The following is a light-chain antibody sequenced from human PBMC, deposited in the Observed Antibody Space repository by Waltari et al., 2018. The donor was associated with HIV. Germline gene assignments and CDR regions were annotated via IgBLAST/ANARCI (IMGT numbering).Light chain of an antibody. Sequence: QSALTQPASVSGSPGQSITISCTGTSSDVGSYNLVSWYQQHPGKAPKLMIYDVSKRASGVSNRVSGSKSGNTASLTSPGLQAEDEADYYCCSYAGSSTLVFGGGTKLTVL. CDR2: DVS. CDR3: CSYAGSSTLV. V-gene: IGLV2-23*02. J-gene: IGLJ3*02. CDR1: SSDVGSYNL.